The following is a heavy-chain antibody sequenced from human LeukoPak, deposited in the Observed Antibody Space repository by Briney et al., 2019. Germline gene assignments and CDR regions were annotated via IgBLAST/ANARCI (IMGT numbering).Heavy chain of an antibody. Sequence: GGSLRLSCAASGFTFSSYAMHWVRQAPGKGLEWVAVISYDGSNKYYADSVKGRFTISRDNAKNSLYLQMNSLRAEDTAVYYCARGLVLWFWELSPRPYFDYWGQGTLVTVSS. CDR2: ISYDGSNK. V-gene: IGHV3-30*04. D-gene: IGHD3-10*01. J-gene: IGHJ4*02. CDR1: GFTFSSYA. CDR3: ARGLVLWFWELSPRPYFDY.